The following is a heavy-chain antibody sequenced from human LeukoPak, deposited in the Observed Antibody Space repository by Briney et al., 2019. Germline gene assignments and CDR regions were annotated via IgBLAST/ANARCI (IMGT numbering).Heavy chain of an antibody. J-gene: IGHJ3*02. Sequence: AASVKVSCKVSGYTLTGLFMHWVRQAPGKGLEWMGGFDPEEGETIYAQKFQGRVTMTEDTSTDTAYMELSSLRYEDTAVYYCATDAARHTDAFDIWGQGTMVTVSS. D-gene: IGHD2-15*01. CDR3: ATDAARHTDAFDI. CDR1: GYTLTGLF. V-gene: IGHV1-24*01. CDR2: FDPEEGET.